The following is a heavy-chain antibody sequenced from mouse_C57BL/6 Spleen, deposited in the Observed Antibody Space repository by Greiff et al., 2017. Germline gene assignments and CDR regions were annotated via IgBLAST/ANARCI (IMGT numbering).Heavy chain of an antibody. CDR3: ARVPLWDWFAY. Sequence: QVQLQQPGAELVRPGSSVKLSCKASGYTFTSYWMHWVKQRPIQGLEWIGNIDPSDSETHYNQKFKDKATLTVDKSSSTAYMQLSSLTSEDSAVYYCARVPLWDWFAYWGQGTLVTVSA. V-gene: IGHV1-52*01. CDR2: IDPSDSET. J-gene: IGHJ3*01. D-gene: IGHD4-1*01. CDR1: GYTFTSYW.